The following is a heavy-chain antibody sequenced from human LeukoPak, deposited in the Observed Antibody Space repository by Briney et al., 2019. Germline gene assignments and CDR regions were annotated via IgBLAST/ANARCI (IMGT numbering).Heavy chain of an antibody. V-gene: IGHV1-8*01. J-gene: IGHJ4*02. CDR1: GYTFTSYD. CDR2: MNPNSGNT. D-gene: IGHD3-22*01. CDR3: ARFYYYDSSGYYPRYFDR. Sequence: ASVKVSCKASGYTFTSYDINWVRQATGQGLEWMGWMNPNSGNTGYAQKFQGRVTMTRNTSISTAYMELSSLRSEDTAVYYCARFYYYDSSGYYPRYFDRWGPGTLVTVSS.